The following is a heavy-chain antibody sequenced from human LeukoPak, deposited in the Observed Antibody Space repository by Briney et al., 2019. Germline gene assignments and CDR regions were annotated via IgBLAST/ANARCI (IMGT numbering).Heavy chain of an antibody. CDR2: FDPEDGET. J-gene: IGHJ4*02. V-gene: IGHV1-24*01. D-gene: IGHD5-18*01. Sequence: ASVKVSCKVSGYTLTELSMHWVRQAPGKGLEWMGGFDPEDGETIYAQKFQGRVTITADESTSTAYMELSSLRSEDTAVYYCASVVQYGGYSYGYAGETASSPDYWGQGTLVTVSS. CDR1: GYTLTELS. CDR3: ASVVQYGGYSYGYAGETASSPDY.